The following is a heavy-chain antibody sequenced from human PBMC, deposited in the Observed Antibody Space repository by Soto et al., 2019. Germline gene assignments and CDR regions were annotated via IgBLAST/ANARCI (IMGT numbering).Heavy chain of an antibody. CDR3: VRDNNWSFDY. CDR1: GFTFKESA. V-gene: IGHV3-74*01. J-gene: IGHJ4*02. Sequence: GGSLRLSCAASGFTFKESAMNWVRQAPGKGLVGVSHIGPDGSNIWEADSVQGRFTISRDNARNRLYLQMNSLRDEDTAIYYCVRDNNWSFDYWGQGILVTVSS. D-gene: IGHD1-1*01. CDR2: IGPDGSNI.